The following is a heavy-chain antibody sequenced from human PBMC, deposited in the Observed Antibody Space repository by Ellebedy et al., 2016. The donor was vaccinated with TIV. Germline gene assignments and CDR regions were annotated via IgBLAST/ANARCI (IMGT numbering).Heavy chain of an antibody. CDR1: GFTFSDSA. Sequence: GGSLRLXXVRFGFTFSDSAMHWVRQVPGKGLDWVAGISVDGRAVHYPDSVKGRFTISRDNAQNTVYLQMNSLRLEDTDVYYCVRGWYSSGHCDVFAMWGQGTIVTVSS. CDR3: VRGWYSSGHCDVFAM. CDR2: ISVDGRAV. J-gene: IGHJ3*02. V-gene: IGHV3-30*03. D-gene: IGHD6-19*01.